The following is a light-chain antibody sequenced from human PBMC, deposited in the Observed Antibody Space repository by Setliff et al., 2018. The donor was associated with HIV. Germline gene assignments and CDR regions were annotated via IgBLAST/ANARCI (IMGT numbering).Light chain of an antibody. CDR1: SSDVGGYNL. CDR3: SSYTSSSTPYV. Sequence: SVLTQPRSVSGSPGQSVTISCSGTSSDVGGYNLVSWYQQHPGKAPKLMIYEVSNRPSWISNRFSGSKSANTASLTISGLQAEDEADYYCSSYTSSSTPYVFGTGTRVTVL. J-gene: IGLJ1*01. V-gene: IGLV2-14*01. CDR2: EVS.